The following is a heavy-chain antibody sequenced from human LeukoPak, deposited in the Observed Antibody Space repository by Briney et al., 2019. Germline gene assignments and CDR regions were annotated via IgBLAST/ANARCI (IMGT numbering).Heavy chain of an antibody. CDR1: GLTFSSYA. V-gene: IGHV3-23*01. CDR3: AKDLPRWVYSSSGEYFQH. Sequence: PGGSLRLSCAASGLTFSSYAMSWVRQAPGKGLEWVSAISGSGGSTYYADSVKGRFTISRDNSKNTLYLQMNSLRAGDTAVYYCAKDLPRWVYSSSGEYFQHWGQGTLVTVSS. J-gene: IGHJ1*01. D-gene: IGHD6-6*01. CDR2: ISGSGGST.